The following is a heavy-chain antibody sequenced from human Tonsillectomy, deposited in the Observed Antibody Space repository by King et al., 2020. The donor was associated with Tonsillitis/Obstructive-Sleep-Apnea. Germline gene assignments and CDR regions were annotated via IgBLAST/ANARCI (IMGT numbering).Heavy chain of an antibody. Sequence: VQLVESRGGVVQPGRSLRLSCAASGFTFSNYAIHWVRQAPGKGLEWVAVISYDGSNKYYADSVKGRFTISRDNSKNTLYLQMNSLRAEDMAVYYCARGDGIVVVIASSFDYWGQGTLVTVSS. CDR2: ISYDGSNK. J-gene: IGHJ4*02. D-gene: IGHD2-21*01. V-gene: IGHV3-30*04. CDR3: ARGDGIVVVIASSFDY. CDR1: GFTFSNYA.